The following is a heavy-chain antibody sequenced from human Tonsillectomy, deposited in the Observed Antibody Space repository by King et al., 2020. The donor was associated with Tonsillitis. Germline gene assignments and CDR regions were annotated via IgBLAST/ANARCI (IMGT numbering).Heavy chain of an antibody. J-gene: IGHJ6*04. V-gene: IGHV1-58*02. D-gene: IGHD6-13*01. CDR3: AARIAAAGIPADV. CDR2: LVVGSGNT. Sequence: QLVESGPEVKKPGTSGKVSCKASGFTFTSSAMQWVRQARGQRLEWIGWLVVGSGNTNYAQKFQERVTITRDMSTSTAYMELSSLRSEDTAVYYCAARIAAAGIPADVWGKGTTVTVSS. CDR1: GFTFTSSA.